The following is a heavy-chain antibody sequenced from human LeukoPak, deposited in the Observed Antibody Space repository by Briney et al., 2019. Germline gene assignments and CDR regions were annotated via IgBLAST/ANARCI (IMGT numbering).Heavy chain of an antibody. V-gene: IGHV4-61*02. CDR3: AKGSGPPWFDP. CDR2: ISTRGST. Sequence: PSETLSLTCTVSGDSVSHADYYWSWIRQPAGKGLEWIGRISTRGSTNYNPSLKSRVTISLDKSKNQFSLRLNSVTAADTAEYYCAKGSGPPWFDPWGQGILVIVSS. J-gene: IGHJ5*02. CDR1: GDSVSHADYY. D-gene: IGHD2-8*02.